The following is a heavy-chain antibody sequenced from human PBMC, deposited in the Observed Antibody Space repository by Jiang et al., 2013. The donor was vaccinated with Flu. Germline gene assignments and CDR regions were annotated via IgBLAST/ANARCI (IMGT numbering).Heavy chain of an antibody. Sequence: WVSAISGSGGRTYYADSMKGRFTISRDNSKNTLYLHLNGLRADDTAVYYCARDRVAAAGAELDYWGQGTLVIVSS. V-gene: IGHV3-23*01. J-gene: IGHJ4*02. CDR2: ISGSGGRT. CDR3: ARDRVAAAGAELDY. D-gene: IGHD6-13*01.